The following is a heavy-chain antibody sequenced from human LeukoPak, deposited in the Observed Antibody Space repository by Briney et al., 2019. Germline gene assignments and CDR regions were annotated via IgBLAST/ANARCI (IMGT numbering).Heavy chain of an antibody. Sequence: SETLSLTCTVSGGSISSSSYYWGWIRQPPGKGLEWIGSIYYSGSTYYNPSLKSRVTISVDTSKNQFSLKLSSVTAADTAVYYCARAMPLAAASYYFDYWGQGTLVTVSS. CDR2: IYYSGST. D-gene: IGHD6-13*01. V-gene: IGHV4-39*07. CDR1: GGSISSSSYY. J-gene: IGHJ4*02. CDR3: ARAMPLAAASYYFDY.